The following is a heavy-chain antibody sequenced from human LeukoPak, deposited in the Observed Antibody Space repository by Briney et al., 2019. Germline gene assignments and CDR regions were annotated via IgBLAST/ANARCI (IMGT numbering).Heavy chain of an antibody. CDR2: INSDGSST. CDR3: ARAGGNPFKTLDY. Sequence: GGSLRLSCAASGFTFSSYWMHWVRQAPGKGLVWVPRINSDGSSTSYADSVKGRFTISRDNAKNALYLQMNSLRAEDTAVYYCARAGGNPFKTLDYWGQGTLVTVSS. V-gene: IGHV3-74*01. D-gene: IGHD4-23*01. CDR1: GFTFSSYW. J-gene: IGHJ4*02.